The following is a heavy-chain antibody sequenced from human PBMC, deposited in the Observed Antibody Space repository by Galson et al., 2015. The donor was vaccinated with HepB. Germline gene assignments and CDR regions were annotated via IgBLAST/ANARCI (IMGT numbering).Heavy chain of an antibody. D-gene: IGHD6-6*01. CDR3: ARQSPGYSSSGYYYYMDV. V-gene: IGHV5-10-1*01. Sequence: QSGAEVKKPGESLRISCKGSGYSFTSYWISWVRQMPGKGLEWMGRIDPSDSYTNYSPSFQGHVTISADKSISTAYLQWSSLKASDTAMYYCARQSPGYSSSGYYYYMDVWGKGTTVTVSS. CDR2: IDPSDSYT. CDR1: GYSFTSYW. J-gene: IGHJ6*03.